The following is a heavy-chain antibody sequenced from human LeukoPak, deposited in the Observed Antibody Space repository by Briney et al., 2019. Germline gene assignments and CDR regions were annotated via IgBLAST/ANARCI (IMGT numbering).Heavy chain of an antibody. V-gene: IGHV3-30-3*01. J-gene: IGHJ4*02. CDR2: ISYDGSNK. CDR1: GFTFSSYA. CDR3: ARERSRLGTVTTSDY. D-gene: IGHD4-17*01. Sequence: PGGSLRLSCAASGFTFSSYAMHWVRQDPGKGLEWVAVISYDGSNKYYADSVKGRFTISRDNSKNTLYLQMNILRAEDTAVYYCARERSRLGTVTTSDYWGQGALVTVSS.